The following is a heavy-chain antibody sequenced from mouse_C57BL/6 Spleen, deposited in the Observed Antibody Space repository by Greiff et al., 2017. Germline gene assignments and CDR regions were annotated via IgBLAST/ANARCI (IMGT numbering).Heavy chain of an antibody. V-gene: IGHV1-53*01. D-gene: IGHD2-5*01. J-gene: IGHJ4*01. CDR2: INPSNGGT. Sequence: VQLQQPGTELVKPGASVKLSCKASGYTFTSYWMHWVKQRPGQGLEWIGNINPSNGGTNYNEKFKCKATLTVDKSSSTAYMQLSSLTSEDSAVYYCARGDSDYYAESAMDYWGQGTSVTVSS. CDR1: GYTFTSYW. CDR3: ARGDSDYYAESAMDY.